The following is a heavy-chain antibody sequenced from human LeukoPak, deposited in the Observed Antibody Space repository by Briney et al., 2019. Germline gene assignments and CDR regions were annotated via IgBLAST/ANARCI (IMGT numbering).Heavy chain of an antibody. V-gene: IGHV1-46*01. CDR1: GYTFTSYY. Sequence: GASVKVSCKASGYTFTSYYMHWVRQAPGQGLEWMGIINPSGGSTSYAQKFQGRVTMTRDTSTSTVYMELSSLRSEDTAVYYCARVAQSGYYNVYFQHWGQGTLVTVSS. CDR3: ARVAQSGYYNVYFQH. J-gene: IGHJ1*01. CDR2: INPSGGST. D-gene: IGHD3-3*01.